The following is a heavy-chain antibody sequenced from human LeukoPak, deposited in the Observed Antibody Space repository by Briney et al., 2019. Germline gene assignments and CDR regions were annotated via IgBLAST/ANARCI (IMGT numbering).Heavy chain of an antibody. CDR2: ISSSSSYI. Sequence: GGSLRLSCAASGFTFSSYSMNWVRQAPGKRLEWVSSISSSSSYIYYADSVKGRFTISRDNAKNSLYLQMNSLRAEDTAVYYCARHYSGYDFDAFDIWGQGTMVTVSS. CDR3: ARHYSGYDFDAFDI. J-gene: IGHJ3*02. D-gene: IGHD5-12*01. CDR1: GFTFSSYS. V-gene: IGHV3-21*01.